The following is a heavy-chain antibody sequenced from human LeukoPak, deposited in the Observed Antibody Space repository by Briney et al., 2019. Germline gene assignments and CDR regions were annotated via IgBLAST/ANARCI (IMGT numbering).Heavy chain of an antibody. CDR1: RFTFSIYA. CDR2: ITGSGDAT. J-gene: IGHJ3*02. CDR3: AKDYLGQLVMFDI. Sequence: GGSLRLSCAASRFTFSIYAMSWVRQAPGKGLEWVSTITGSGDATFYADSVKGRFTVSRDNSKDTLFLQMNSLRAEDTAIYYCAKDYLGQLVMFDIWGQGTIGTGSS. D-gene: IGHD6-13*01. V-gene: IGHV3-23*01.